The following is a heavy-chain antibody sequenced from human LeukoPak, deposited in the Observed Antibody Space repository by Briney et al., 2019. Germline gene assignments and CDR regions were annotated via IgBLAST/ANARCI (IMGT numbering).Heavy chain of an antibody. V-gene: IGHV3-7*03. CDR3: ARGGGLDV. D-gene: IGHD3-16*01. CDR2: INHNGNVN. CDR1: GFTFSSYW. Sequence: GSLRLSCAASGFTFSSYWMNWARQAPGKGLEWVASINHNGNVNYYVDSVKGRFTISSDNAKNSLYLQMSNLRAEDTAVYFCARGGGLDVWGQGATVTVSS. J-gene: IGHJ6*02.